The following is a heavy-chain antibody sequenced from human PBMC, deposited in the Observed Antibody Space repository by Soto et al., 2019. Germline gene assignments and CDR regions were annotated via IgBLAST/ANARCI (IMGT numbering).Heavy chain of an antibody. CDR2: INPSGGST. CDR1: GYTFTSYY. D-gene: IGHD6-13*01. CDR3: ARDLYSSSDRDYYYYGMDV. Sequence: ASVKVSCKASGYTFTSYYMHWVRQAPGQGLEWMGIINPSGGSTSYAQKFQGRVTMTRDTSTSTVYMELSSLRSEDTAVYYCARDLYSSSDRDYYYYGMDVWGQGTTVTVSS. J-gene: IGHJ6*02. V-gene: IGHV1-46*01.